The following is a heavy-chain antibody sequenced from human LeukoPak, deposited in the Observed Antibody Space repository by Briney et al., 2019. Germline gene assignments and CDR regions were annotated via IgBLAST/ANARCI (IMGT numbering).Heavy chain of an antibody. D-gene: IGHD3-22*01. V-gene: IGHV4-34*01. Sequence: PSETLSLTCAVYGGSFSGYYWSWIRQPPGKGLEWIGEINHSGSTNYNPSLKGRVTISVDTSKNQFSLKLSSVTAADTAVYYCASRLNYYDSSGYYRGYDYWGQGTLVTVSS. CDR3: ASRLNYYDSSGYYRGYDY. J-gene: IGHJ4*02. CDR2: INHSGST. CDR1: GGSFSGYY.